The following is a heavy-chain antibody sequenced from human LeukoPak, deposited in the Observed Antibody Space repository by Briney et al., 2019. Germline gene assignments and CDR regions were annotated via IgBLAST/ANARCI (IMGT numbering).Heavy chain of an antibody. J-gene: IGHJ4*02. Sequence: GVSLRLSCAASGFIFSTYGMHWVRQAPGQGLEWVAVISYDGSNKYYADSVEGRFTISRDNSKNTLYLQMNSLRTEDTAVYYCAKEVGTFTLDYWGQGTLVTVSS. V-gene: IGHV3-30*18. CDR2: ISYDGSNK. CDR3: AKEVGTFTLDY. CDR1: GFIFSTYG. D-gene: IGHD1-26*01.